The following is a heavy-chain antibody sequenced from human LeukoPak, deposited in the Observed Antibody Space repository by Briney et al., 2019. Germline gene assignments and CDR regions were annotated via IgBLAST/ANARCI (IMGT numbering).Heavy chain of an antibody. J-gene: IGHJ4*02. Sequence: SETLSLTCTVSGYSISSGYYWGWIRQPPGKGLEWIGSIYHSGSTYYNPSLKSRVTISVDTSKNQFSLNLSSVTAADTAVYYCARSPPHTSSWNFDYWGQGTLVTVSS. CDR1: GYSISSGYY. V-gene: IGHV4-38-2*02. D-gene: IGHD6-13*01. CDR2: IYHSGST. CDR3: ARSPPHTSSWNFDY.